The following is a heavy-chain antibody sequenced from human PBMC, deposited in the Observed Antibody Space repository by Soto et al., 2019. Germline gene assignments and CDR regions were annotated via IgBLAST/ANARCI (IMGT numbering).Heavy chain of an antibody. Sequence: SGHTLVNPTQTLTLNCTFSGFSLRGGVAGVGRIRQPPGKALEWVALISWNDDKRYSPSLKSRLTITKDTSKNQVVLTMTNMDPVDTATYYCAHKMDTVDWFGPWDRGTLVTASS. CDR3: AHKMDTVDWFGP. V-gene: IGHV2-5*01. D-gene: IGHD5-18*01. CDR1: GFSLRGGVAG. CDR2: ISWNDDK. J-gene: IGHJ5*02.